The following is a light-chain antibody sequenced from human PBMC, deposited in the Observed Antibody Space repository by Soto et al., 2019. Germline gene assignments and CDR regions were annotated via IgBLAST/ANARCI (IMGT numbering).Light chain of an antibody. J-gene: IGLJ1*01. CDR3: GTWDRNLRGAYV. Sequence: QSVLAQPPSVSAAPGQKVTISCSGSSSNIGNNYVSWYQQAPGAAPKLVIYDNDKRPSGIPDRFTGSKSGTSATLDITGLQTGDEADYFCGTWDRNLRGAYVSGTGTKVTVL. V-gene: IGLV1-51*01. CDR2: DND. CDR1: SSNIGNNY.